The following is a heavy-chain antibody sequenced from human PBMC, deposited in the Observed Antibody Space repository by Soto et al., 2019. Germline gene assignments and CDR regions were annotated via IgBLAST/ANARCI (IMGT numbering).Heavy chain of an antibody. Sequence: EASVKVSCKASGYKFTTYFIHCVRQAPGQGLEWMGMIHPSGDTGYAQKFRGRVTMTIDTSTTTAYMELRNLTSEDTAVYFSVRGYCTTSPCSGDFQFWGQGTLVTVSS. CDR1: GYKFTTYF. CDR3: VRGYCTTSPCSGDFQF. J-gene: IGHJ1*01. D-gene: IGHD2-15*01. CDR2: IHPSGDT. V-gene: IGHV1-46*01.